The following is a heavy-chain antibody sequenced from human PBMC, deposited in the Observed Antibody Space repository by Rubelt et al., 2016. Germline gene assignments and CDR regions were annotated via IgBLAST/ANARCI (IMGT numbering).Heavy chain of an antibody. Sequence: GGLVQPGGSLRLSCAASGFTFSSYAMSWVRQAPGKGLEWVSTIPCSGGSTHYADSVKGRFTISRDNSKKTLYMQRNSLRTEDTAVYYCARDSPNPYWYFDLWGRGTLVTVSS. J-gene: IGHJ2*01. V-gene: IGHV3-23*01. CDR1: GFTFSSYA. CDR2: IPCSGGST. CDR3: ARDSPNPYWYFDL.